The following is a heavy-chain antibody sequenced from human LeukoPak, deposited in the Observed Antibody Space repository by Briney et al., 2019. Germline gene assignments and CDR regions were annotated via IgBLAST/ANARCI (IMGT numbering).Heavy chain of an antibody. CDR1: GYTFTGYY. J-gene: IGHJ5*02. V-gene: IGHV1-18*04. CDR2: INPNSGNT. CDR3: ARDPRMAVVTASNWFDP. D-gene: IGHD2-21*02. Sequence: ASVKVSCKASGYTFTGYYMHWVRQAPGQGLEWMGWINPNSGNTNYAQKLQGRVTMTTDTSTSTAYMELRSLRSDDTAVYYCARDPRMAVVTASNWFDPWGQGTLVTVSS.